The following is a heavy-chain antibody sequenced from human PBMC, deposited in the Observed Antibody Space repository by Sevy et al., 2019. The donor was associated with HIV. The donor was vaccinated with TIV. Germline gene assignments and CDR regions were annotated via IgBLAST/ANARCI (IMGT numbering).Heavy chain of an antibody. J-gene: IGHJ4*02. V-gene: IGHV3-33*04. CDR2: IGYDGNNK. Sequence: FLRLSCAGSGFTPSTYGMHWVRQAPGKGLERVAVIGYDGNNKYYADSVKGRFTISGDNSKNTLFLQMDSLRAEDTALYYCARDARMYGDYLLAYFDYWGQGALVTVSS. CDR3: ARDARMYGDYLLAYFDY. D-gene: IGHD2-8*01. CDR1: GFTPSTYG.